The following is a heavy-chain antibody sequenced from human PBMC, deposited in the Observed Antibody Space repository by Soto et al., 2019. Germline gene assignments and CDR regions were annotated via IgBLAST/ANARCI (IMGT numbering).Heavy chain of an antibody. J-gene: IGHJ4*02. V-gene: IGHV4-39*01. D-gene: IGHD3-22*01. CDR3: MLGSGWKDFDY. CDR1: GGSISSSSYY. CDR2: IYYSGST. Sequence: SETLSLTCTVSGGSISSSSYYWGWIRQPPGKGLEWIGSIYYSGSTYYNPSLKSRVTISVDTSKNQFSLKLSSVTAADTAVYYCMLGSGWKDFDYSGQGTLVTVSS.